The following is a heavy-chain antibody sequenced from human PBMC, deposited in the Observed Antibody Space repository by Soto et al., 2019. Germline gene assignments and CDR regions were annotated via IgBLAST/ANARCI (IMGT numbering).Heavy chain of an antibody. V-gene: IGHV3-21*06. Sequence: LRLSCAASGFTFTRYSMNWVRQAPGKGLEWVSSISGTTNYIYYGDSMKGRFTISRDNAKNSLYLEMNSLRAEDTAVYYCARESEDLTSNFDYWGQGTLVTVSS. J-gene: IGHJ4*02. CDR3: ARESEDLTSNFDY. CDR2: ISGTTNYI. CDR1: GFTFTRYS.